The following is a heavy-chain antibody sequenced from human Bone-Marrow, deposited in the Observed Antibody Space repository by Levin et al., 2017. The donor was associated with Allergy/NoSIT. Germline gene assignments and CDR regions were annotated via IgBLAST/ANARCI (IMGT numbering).Heavy chain of an antibody. D-gene: IGHD4-17*01. V-gene: IGHV3-30*18. CDR2: ISYDGSNK. J-gene: IGHJ3*02. CDR1: GFTFSSYG. Sequence: PGGSLRLSCAASGFTFSSYGMHWVRQAPGKGLEWVAVISYDGSNKYYADSVKGRFTISRDNSKNTLYLQMNSLRAEDTAVYYCAKDIGNYGDPVGAFDIWGQGTMVTVSS. CDR3: AKDIGNYGDPVGAFDI.